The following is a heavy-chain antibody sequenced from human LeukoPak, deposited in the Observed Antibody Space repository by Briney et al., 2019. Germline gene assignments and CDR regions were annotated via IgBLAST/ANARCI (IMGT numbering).Heavy chain of an antibody. Sequence: PGGSLRLSCADSGFTFSRSWRHWVRQAPGKGLEWMATMNKDGSDILEVDYPKGRFTNYRDNAEKSLYLQMNSLRAEDRDVYFCARGGGFQIDYYGQGTLVTVSS. CDR3: ARGGGFQIDY. D-gene: IGHD1-26*01. J-gene: IGHJ4*02. CDR2: MNKDGSDI. V-gene: IGHV3-7*01. CDR1: GFTFSRSW.